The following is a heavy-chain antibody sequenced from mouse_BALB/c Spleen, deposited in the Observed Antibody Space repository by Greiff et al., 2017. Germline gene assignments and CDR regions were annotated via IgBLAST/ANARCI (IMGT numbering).Heavy chain of an antibody. CDR2: INPSTGYT. D-gene: IGHD4-1*01. J-gene: IGHJ3*01. V-gene: IGHV1-4*01. CDR1: GYTFTSYW. Sequence: VKLQQSGADLATPGASVKMSCKAPGYTFTSYWMHWVKQRPGQGLEWIGYINPSTGYTEYNQKFKDKATLTADKSSSTAYMQLSSLTSEDSAVYYCASWASWFAYWGQGNLVTVAA. CDR3: ASWASWFAY.